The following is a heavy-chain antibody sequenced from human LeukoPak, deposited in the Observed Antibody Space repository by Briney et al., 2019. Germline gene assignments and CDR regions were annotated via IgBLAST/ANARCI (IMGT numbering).Heavy chain of an antibody. CDR3: AKDRGPYVGIANNWLDP. V-gene: IGHV3-23*01. J-gene: IGHJ5*02. Sequence: ESGGSLRLSCVASGFTFHINAMNWVRQAPGKGLEWVSAISGSGSSAHYADSVKGRFTISRDNSKNTVYLEMHSLRGEDTAAYYCAKDRGPYVGIANNWLDPWGQGTPVIVSS. D-gene: IGHD3-16*01. CDR1: GFTFHINA. CDR2: ISGSGSSA.